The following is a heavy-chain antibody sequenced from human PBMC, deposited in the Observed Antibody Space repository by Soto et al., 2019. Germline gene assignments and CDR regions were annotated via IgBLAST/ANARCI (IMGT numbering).Heavy chain of an antibody. D-gene: IGHD3-3*01. CDR3: ARERKFDFWRKGLDV. CDR2: MDPNSGST. J-gene: IGHJ6*02. CDR1: GYTFTTYD. Sequence: ASVKVSYKASGYTFTTYDINWVRQAPGQGLEWLGWMDPNSGSTGYAQNFQGRITMTRNISRNTAHMELSSLQSEDTAVYYCARERKFDFWRKGLDVWGQGTTVTVSS. V-gene: IGHV1-8*01.